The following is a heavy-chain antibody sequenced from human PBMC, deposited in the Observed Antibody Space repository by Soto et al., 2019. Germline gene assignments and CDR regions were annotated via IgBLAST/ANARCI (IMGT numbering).Heavy chain of an antibody. CDR3: AREYSSGWYKAGDFDY. V-gene: IGHV1-2*04. CDR1: GYTFTGYY. J-gene: IGHJ4*02. D-gene: IGHD6-19*01. Sequence: ASVKISCKASGYTFTGYYMHWVRQAPGQGLEWMGWINPNSGGTNYAQKFQGWVTMTRDTSISTAYMELSRLRSDDTAVYYCAREYSSGWYKAGDFDYWGQGTLVTVSS. CDR2: INPNSGGT.